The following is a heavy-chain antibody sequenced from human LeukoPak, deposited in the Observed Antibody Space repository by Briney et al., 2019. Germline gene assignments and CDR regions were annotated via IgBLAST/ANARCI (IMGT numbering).Heavy chain of an antibody. J-gene: IGHJ6*02. D-gene: IGHD6-13*01. CDR1: GYTFTSYY. Sequence: ASVKVSCKASGYTFTSYYMHWVRQAPGQGLEWMGIINPSGGSTSYAQKFQGRVTMTRDTSTSTVYMELSSLRSEDTAVYYCARDLLTGIAVAPLWYGMDVWGQGTTVTVSS. CDR2: INPSGGST. V-gene: IGHV1-46*01. CDR3: ARDLLTGIAVAPLWYGMDV.